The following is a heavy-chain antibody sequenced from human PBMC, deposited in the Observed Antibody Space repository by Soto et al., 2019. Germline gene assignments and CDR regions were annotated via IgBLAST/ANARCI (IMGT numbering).Heavy chain of an antibody. J-gene: IGHJ4*02. Sequence: GASVKVSCKASGYTFTSYGISWVRQAPGQGLEWMGWINAGNGNTKYSQQFQGRVTITRDTSASTAYMELSSLRSEDTAVYYCARSSGYYYLEYWGQGTLVTVSS. CDR3: ARSSGYYYLEY. V-gene: IGHV1-3*01. D-gene: IGHD3-22*01. CDR2: INAGNGNT. CDR1: GYTFTSYG.